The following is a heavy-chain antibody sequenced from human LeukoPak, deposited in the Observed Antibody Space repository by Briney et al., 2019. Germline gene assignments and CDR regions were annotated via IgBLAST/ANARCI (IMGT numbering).Heavy chain of an antibody. CDR2: IKQDGSEK. D-gene: IGHD3-22*01. CDR3: AADIAYYYDSSGYYGAFDI. J-gene: IGHJ3*02. V-gene: IGHV3-7*03. CDR1: GFTFSSYW. Sequence: AGGSLRLSYAASGFTFSSYWMSWVRQAPGKGLEWVANIKQDGSEKYYVDSVKGRFTISRDNAKNSLYLQMNSLRSEDTAVYYCAADIAYYYDSSGYYGAFDIWGQGTMVTVSS.